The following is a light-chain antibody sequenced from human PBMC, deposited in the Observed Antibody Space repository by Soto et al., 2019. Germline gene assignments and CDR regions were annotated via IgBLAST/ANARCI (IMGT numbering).Light chain of an antibody. CDR1: QSVSNNY. J-gene: IGKJ4*01. V-gene: IGKV3-20*01. CDR2: GAS. CDR3: QQYGSSPLT. Sequence: EFVLTQSPGTLSLYPGERATLSCRASQSVSNNYLAWYQQKPGQAPRLLIYGASSRATGIPDRFSGSGSGTDFILTISRLEPEDFAVYYCQQYGSSPLTFGGGTKVDIK.